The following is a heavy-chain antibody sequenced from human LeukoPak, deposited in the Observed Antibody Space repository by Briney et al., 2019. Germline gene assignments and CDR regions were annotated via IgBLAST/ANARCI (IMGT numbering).Heavy chain of an antibody. CDR1: GVTFSSYW. CDR3: ARDRGYYVFDY. Sequence: GGSLRLSCAASGVTFSSYWMTWVRQAPGKGLEWVAHVKPDGSEKSYVDSVKGRFTISRDNAQNSLYLQMNSLRAEDTAVYYCARDRGYYVFDYWGQGTLVTVSS. CDR2: VKPDGSEK. V-gene: IGHV3-7*01. D-gene: IGHD3-22*01. J-gene: IGHJ4*02.